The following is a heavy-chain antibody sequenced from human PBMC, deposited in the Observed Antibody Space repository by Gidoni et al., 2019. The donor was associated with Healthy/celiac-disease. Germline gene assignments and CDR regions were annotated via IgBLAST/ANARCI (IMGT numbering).Heavy chain of an antibody. CDR3: ARGRRIAVRSYYFDY. D-gene: IGHD6-19*01. CDR2: INHSGST. CDR1: GGSFSGYY. Sequence: QVQLQQWDAGLLKPSETLSLTCAVYGGSFSGYYWSWIRQPPGKRLEWIGEINHSGSTNYNPSLKSRVTISVDTSKNQFSLKLSSVTAADTAVYYCARGRRIAVRSYYFDYWGQGTLVTVSS. V-gene: IGHV4-34*01. J-gene: IGHJ4*02.